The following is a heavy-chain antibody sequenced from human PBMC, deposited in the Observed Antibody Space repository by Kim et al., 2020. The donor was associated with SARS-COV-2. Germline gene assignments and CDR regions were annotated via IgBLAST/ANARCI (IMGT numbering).Heavy chain of an antibody. J-gene: IGHJ4*01. V-gene: IGHV3-30*18. CDR3: AKDRRIAVAGPVDY. CDR1: GFSFSSFG. Sequence: GGSLRLSCAASGFSFSSFGMHWVRQAPDRGLEWVAGISYDGRKTYLADSVKGRFTVSRDNSKKTLFLQMSSLRIEDTAVYYCAKDRRIAVAGPVDYWG. D-gene: IGHD6-19*01. CDR2: ISYDGRKT.